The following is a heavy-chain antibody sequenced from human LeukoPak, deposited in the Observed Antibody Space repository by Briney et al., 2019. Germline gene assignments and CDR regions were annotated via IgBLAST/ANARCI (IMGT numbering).Heavy chain of an antibody. D-gene: IGHD3-3*01. CDR1: GFTFSSYG. V-gene: IGHV3-30*02. CDR3: ARDRYWSGYSVRRSWFDP. J-gene: IGHJ5*02. Sequence: QHWGSLRLSCEASGFTFSSYGIHWVRQAPGRGLEWEAFIRYDGSNKYYADSVKGRFTISRDNSKNTLYLQMNSLRAEDTAVYYCARDRYWSGYSVRRSWFDPWGLRTLVTVSS. CDR2: IRYDGSNK.